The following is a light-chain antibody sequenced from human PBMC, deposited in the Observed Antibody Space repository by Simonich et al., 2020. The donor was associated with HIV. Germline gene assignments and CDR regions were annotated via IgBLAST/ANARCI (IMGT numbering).Light chain of an antibody. CDR2: AAS. CDR1: QSISSW. CDR3: QQANSFPIT. Sequence: DIQMTQSPSSVSAPVGNRVTITCRASQSISSWLAWYQQKPGRAPKLLIYAASSLQSGVPSRFTGSGSGTDFTLTITNLQPEDSATYYCQQANSFPITFGQGTRLEI. J-gene: IGKJ5*01. V-gene: IGKV1-12*01.